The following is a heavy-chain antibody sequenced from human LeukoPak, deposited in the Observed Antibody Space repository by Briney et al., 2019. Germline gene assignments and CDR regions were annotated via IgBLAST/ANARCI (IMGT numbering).Heavy chain of an antibody. V-gene: IGHV3-9*01. CDR3: AKLYRTFSPDAFDI. CDR2: ISWNSGSI. D-gene: IGHD2-15*01. CDR1: GFTFDDYA. Sequence: PGRSLRLSCAASGFTFDDYAMHWVRQAPGKGLEWVSGISWNSGSIGYADSVKGRFTISRDNAKNSLYLQMNSLRAEDTALYYCAKLYRTFSPDAFDIWGQGAMVTVSS. J-gene: IGHJ3*02.